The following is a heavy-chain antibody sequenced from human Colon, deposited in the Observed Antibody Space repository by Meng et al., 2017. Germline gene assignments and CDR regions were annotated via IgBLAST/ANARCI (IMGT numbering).Heavy chain of an antibody. J-gene: IGHJ4*02. CDR1: GDSVSSKTAV. CDR2: TSYRAKWNH. CDR3: TRGLEFYRFEY. V-gene: IGHV6-1*01. D-gene: IGHD3-16*02. Sequence: QLQQSSPGLVNPSQTLSLTCSISGDSVSSKTAVWNWISQSPSRGLEWLGRTSYRAKWNHDYAESLRGRITINPDTSNNQISLQLNSVTPEDTAVYYCTRGLEFYRFEYWGQGTLVTVSS.